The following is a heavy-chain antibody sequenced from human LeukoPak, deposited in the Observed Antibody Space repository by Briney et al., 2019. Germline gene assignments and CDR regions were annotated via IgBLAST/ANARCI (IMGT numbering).Heavy chain of an antibody. CDR3: ARSDCSGSTCYLRRSWFDP. CDR2: ISTSSRYI. D-gene: IGHD2-2*01. V-gene: IGHV3-21*01. Sequence: GGSLRLSCAASGFTFSSFDMNWVRQAPGKGLEWVSSISTSSRYIYYRDSVKGRFTISRDDAKNSLYLQMNSLRVEDTAVYYCARSDCSGSTCYLRRSWFDPWGQGTLVTVSS. J-gene: IGHJ5*02. CDR1: GFTFSSFD.